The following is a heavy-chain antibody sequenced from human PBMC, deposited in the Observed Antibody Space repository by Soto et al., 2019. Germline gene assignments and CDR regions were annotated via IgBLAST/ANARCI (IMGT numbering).Heavy chain of an antibody. V-gene: IGHV5-10-1*01. Sequence: GESLKISCKGSGYSFTTYWITWVRQMPGKGLEWMGRIDPSDSYTNYSPSFQGHVTISVDKSISTAYLQWSSLKASDTAMYYCVRRGGSGPDYWGQGTLVTVSS. CDR2: IDPSDSYT. CDR1: GYSFTTYW. J-gene: IGHJ4*02. D-gene: IGHD6-19*01. CDR3: VRRGGSGPDY.